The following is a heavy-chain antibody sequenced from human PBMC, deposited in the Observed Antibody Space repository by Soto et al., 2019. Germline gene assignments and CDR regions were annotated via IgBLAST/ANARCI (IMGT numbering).Heavy chain of an antibody. D-gene: IGHD2-15*01. CDR1: GGSISSYY. CDR3: ARDLSGGCSGGSCYYYGMDV. CDR2: IYYSGST. V-gene: IGHV4-59*01. J-gene: IGHJ6*02. Sequence: QVQLQESGPGLVKPSETLSLTCTVSGGSISSYYWSWIRQPPGKGLEWIGYIYYSGSTNYNPSLKSRVTISVDTSKNQFSLKLSSVTAADTAVYYCARDLSGGCSGGSCYYYGMDVWGQGTTVTVSS.